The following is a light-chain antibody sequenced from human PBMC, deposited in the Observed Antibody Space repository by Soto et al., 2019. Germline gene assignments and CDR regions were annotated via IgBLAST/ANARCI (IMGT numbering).Light chain of an antibody. CDR1: SSDVGGYNY. CDR3: SSYTSSSTPYV. CDR2: EVS. J-gene: IGLJ1*01. Sequence: QSVLTQPPSASGSPGQSVAISCTGTSSDVGGYNYVSWYQQHPGKAPKLMIYEVSNRPSGVSNRFSGSKSGNTASLTISGRQAEDEADYYCSSYTSSSTPYVFGTGTKLTVL. V-gene: IGLV2-14*01.